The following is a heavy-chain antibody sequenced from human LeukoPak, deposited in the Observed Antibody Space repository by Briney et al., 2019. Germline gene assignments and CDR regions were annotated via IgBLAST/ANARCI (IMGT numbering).Heavy chain of an antibody. D-gene: IGHD2-15*01. J-gene: IGHJ4*02. V-gene: IGHV3-7*01. CDR2: INQDGSEK. Sequence: GGSLRLSCAASGCTFSNYWMSWVRQAPGKGREWVANINQDGSEKSYVDSVEGRFTISRDNAEKSLYLHVKRLRAEDTAVYYYAKDAANLLYYFDYWGQGALVTVSS. CDR3: AKDAANLLYYFDY. CDR1: GCTFSNYW.